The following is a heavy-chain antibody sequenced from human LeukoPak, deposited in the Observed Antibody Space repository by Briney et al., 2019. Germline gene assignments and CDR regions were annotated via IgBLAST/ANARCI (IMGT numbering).Heavy chain of an antibody. D-gene: IGHD1-26*01. CDR3: ARDLSPMSSGSYDRSYYFDY. CDR2: IKQDGSEK. CDR1: GFTFSNYW. V-gene: IGHV3-7*01. Sequence: GGSLRLSCAASGFTFSNYWMSWVRQAPGKGLEWVANIKQDGSEKYYVDSVRGRFTVSRDNADNSLYLQMNSLRAEDTAKYYCARDLSPMSSGSYDRSYYFDYWGQGTLITVSS. J-gene: IGHJ4*02.